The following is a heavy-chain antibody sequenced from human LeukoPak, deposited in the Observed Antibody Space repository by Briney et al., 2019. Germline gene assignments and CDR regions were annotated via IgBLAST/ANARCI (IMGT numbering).Heavy chain of an antibody. CDR2: INPNSGGT. Sequence: ASVRASCKASGYSSIGYYMHWVRQAPGQGLEWMGWINPNSGGTNYAQKFQGRVTMTRDTSTSTVYMDLSRLTADDTAVYYCARGAVLVVLEAPYYFHSGLDVWGQGTTLIVS. CDR3: ARGAVLVVLEAPYYFHSGLDV. V-gene: IGHV1-2*02. CDR1: GYSSIGYY. D-gene: IGHD2-8*02. J-gene: IGHJ6*02.